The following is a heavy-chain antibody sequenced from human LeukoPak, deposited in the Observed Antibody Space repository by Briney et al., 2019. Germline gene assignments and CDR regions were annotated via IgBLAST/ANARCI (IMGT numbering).Heavy chain of an antibody. V-gene: IGHV1-2*02. J-gene: IGHJ5*02. CDR3: ARADRLHGGPYLIGP. CDR2: INPNSGGT. Sequence: ASVKVSCKTSGYSFTDYYMHWLRQAPGQGLEWMGWINPNSGGTSSAQKFQGRVTMTRDTSISTVYMEVSWLTSDDTAIYYCARADRLHGGPYLIGPWGQGTLVTVSS. D-gene: IGHD2-21*01. CDR1: GYSFTDYY.